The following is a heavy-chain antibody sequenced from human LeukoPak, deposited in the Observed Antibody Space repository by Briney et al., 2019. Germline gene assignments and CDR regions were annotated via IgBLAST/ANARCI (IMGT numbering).Heavy chain of an antibody. CDR1: GGTFSSYA. V-gene: IGHV1-69*13. Sequence: GASVKVSCTASGGTFSSYAISWVRQAPGQGLEWMGGIIPIFGTANYAQKFQGRVTITADESTSTAYMELSSLRSEDTAVYYCARDAGSSGYNAWGQGTLVTVSS. CDR2: IIPIFGTA. J-gene: IGHJ5*02. D-gene: IGHD3-22*01. CDR3: ARDAGSSGYNA.